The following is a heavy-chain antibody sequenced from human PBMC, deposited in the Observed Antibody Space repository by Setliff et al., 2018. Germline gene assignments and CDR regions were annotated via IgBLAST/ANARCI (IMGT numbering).Heavy chain of an antibody. J-gene: IGHJ4*02. Sequence: NPSETLSLTCTVAGGSINNYYWSWIRQSPGKGLEWIGYIDTSGSTDYNPSLKSRVSIALDTSKSQFSLSRSSLNAADPAVYYCARHRRDSSGNYFVGLYYFDYWGQGTPVTVSS. CDR2: IDTSGST. V-gene: IGHV4-59*08. CDR3: ARHRRDSSGNYFVGLYYFDY. CDR1: GGSINNYY. D-gene: IGHD3-22*01.